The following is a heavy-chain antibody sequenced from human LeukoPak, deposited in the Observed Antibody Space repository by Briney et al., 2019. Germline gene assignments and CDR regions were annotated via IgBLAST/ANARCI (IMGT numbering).Heavy chain of an antibody. Sequence: GGSLRLSCAASGFTFSSYSMNWVRQAPGKGLEWVSSISSSSSYIYYADSVKGRFTISRDNAKNSLDLQMNSLRVEDTAVYYCAREGSSGWYLRWFDPWGQGTLVTVSS. D-gene: IGHD6-19*01. V-gene: IGHV3-21*01. CDR1: GFTFSSYS. J-gene: IGHJ5*02. CDR2: ISSSSSYI. CDR3: AREGSSGWYLRWFDP.